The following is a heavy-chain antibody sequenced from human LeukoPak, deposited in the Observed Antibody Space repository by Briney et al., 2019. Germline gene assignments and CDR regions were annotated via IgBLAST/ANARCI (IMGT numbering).Heavy chain of an antibody. J-gene: IGHJ4*02. D-gene: IGHD1-26*01. Sequence: GGSLRLSCAVSGFTFSDYTMNWVRQAPGKGLEWVSSISSSSSHMYYADSVRGRLTISRDNSKNTLYLQMNSLRAEDTAVYYCAKDSGSNPDYWGQGTLVTVSS. CDR3: AKDSGSNPDY. V-gene: IGHV3-21*01. CDR2: ISSSSSHM. CDR1: GFTFSDYT.